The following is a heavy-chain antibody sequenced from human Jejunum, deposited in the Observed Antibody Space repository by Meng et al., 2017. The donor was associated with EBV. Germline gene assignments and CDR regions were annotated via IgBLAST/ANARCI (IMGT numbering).Heavy chain of an antibody. V-gene: IGHV4-61*01. CDR1: GGSVNSGNVY. Sequence: QRHLQESGPGLVKPSETLSLTCTVSGGSVNSGNVYWSWIRQPPGKGLEWIGYIYYSGSTNYIPSLKSRVTISLDTSKNQFSLKLSSVTAADTAVYYCAGLRYSGYDRAFDYWGQGALVTVSS. D-gene: IGHD5-12*01. J-gene: IGHJ4*02. CDR3: AGLRYSGYDRAFDY. CDR2: IYYSGST.